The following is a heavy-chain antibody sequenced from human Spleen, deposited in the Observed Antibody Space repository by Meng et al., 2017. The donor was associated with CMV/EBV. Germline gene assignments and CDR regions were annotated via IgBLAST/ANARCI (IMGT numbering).Heavy chain of an antibody. V-gene: IGHV3-21*01. CDR1: GFTFSSYS. Sequence: CAASGFTFSSYSMNWVRQAPGKGLEWVSSISSSSSYIYYADSVKGRFTISRDNAKNSLYLQMNSLRAEDTAVYYCARDFMGEDGFDYWGQGTLVTVSS. CDR3: ARDFMGEDGFDY. CDR2: ISSSSSYI. J-gene: IGHJ4*02. D-gene: IGHD3-16*01.